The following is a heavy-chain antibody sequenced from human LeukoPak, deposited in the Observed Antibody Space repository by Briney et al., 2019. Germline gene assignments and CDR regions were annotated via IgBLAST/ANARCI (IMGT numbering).Heavy chain of an antibody. D-gene: IGHD3-10*01. CDR3: ARGIGRPMVRGVIGWYYFDY. CDR1: GYTFTGYY. Sequence: ASVKVSCKASGYTFTGYYMHWVRQGPGQGLEWMGIINPSGGSTSYAQKFQGRVTMTRDMSTSTVYMELSSLRSEDTAVYYCARGIGRPMVRGVIGWYYFDYWGQGTLVTVSS. J-gene: IGHJ4*02. CDR2: INPSGGST. V-gene: IGHV1-46*01.